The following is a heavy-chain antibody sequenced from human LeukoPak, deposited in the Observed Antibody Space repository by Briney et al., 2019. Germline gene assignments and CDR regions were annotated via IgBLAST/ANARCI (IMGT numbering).Heavy chain of an antibody. J-gene: IGHJ3*02. D-gene: IGHD3-9*01. CDR1: GYTFTSYY. Sequence: GASVKVSCKASGYTFTSYYMHWVRQAPGQGLEWMGIINPSGGSTSYAQKFQGRVTMTRDMSTSTVYMELSSLRAEDTAVYYCAKEQKLRYFDWLLHGDAFDIWGQGTMVTVSS. V-gene: IGHV1-46*01. CDR3: AKEQKLRYFDWLLHGDAFDI. CDR2: INPSGGST.